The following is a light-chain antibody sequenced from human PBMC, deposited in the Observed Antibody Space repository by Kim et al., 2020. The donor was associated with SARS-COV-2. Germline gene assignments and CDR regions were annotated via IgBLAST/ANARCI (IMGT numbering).Light chain of an antibody. CDR2: SNS. CDR3: AVWNDSLKQGV. Sequence: ELTQPPSASGTPGQRVTISCSGSSSNIGSNNVVWYQQFPGAAPNVLIHSNSQRPSGIPDRFSGSRSGTSASLAISGLQSGDEADYYCAVWNDSLKQGVFGGGTQLTVL. V-gene: IGLV1-44*01. J-gene: IGLJ3*02. CDR1: SSNIGSNN.